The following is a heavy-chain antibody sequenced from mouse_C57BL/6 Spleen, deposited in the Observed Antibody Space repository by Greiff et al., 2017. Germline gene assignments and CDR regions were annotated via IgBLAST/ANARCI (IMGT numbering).Heavy chain of an antibody. V-gene: IGHV1-80*01. Sequence: QVQLQQSGAELVKPGASVKISCKASGYAFSSYWMNWVKQGPGKGLEWIGQIYPGDGDTNYNGKFKGKATLTADKSSSTAYMQLSSLTSEDSAVYFCARSYYYGSSYGYFDVWGTGTTVTVSS. CDR1: GYAFSSYW. CDR2: IYPGDGDT. CDR3: ARSYYYGSSYGYFDV. J-gene: IGHJ1*03. D-gene: IGHD1-1*01.